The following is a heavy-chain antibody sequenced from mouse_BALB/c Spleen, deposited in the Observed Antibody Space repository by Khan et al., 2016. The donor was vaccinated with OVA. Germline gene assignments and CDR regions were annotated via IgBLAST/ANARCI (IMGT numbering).Heavy chain of an antibody. CDR1: GYTFTDYY. V-gene: IGHV1-77*01. J-gene: IGHJ3*01. CDR3: ARSNYFGYTFAY. CDR2: ISPGSGDT. D-gene: IGHD1-2*01. Sequence: QVQLKESGAELARPGASVKLSCKASGYTFTDYYINWVKQRTGQGLEWIGEISPGSGDTFYNEKFKGQATLTADKSSSTAYMQLSSLTSEASAVYFCARSNYFGYTFAYWGQGTLVTVSA.